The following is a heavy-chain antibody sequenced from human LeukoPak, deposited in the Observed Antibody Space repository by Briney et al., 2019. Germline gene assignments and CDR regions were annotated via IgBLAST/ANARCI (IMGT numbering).Heavy chain of an antibody. CDR3: ARGRQYDSSGYYYYFDY. D-gene: IGHD3-22*01. J-gene: IGHJ4*02. Sequence: VKVSRKASGGTFSSYAISWVRQAPGQGLEWMGGIIPIFGTANYAQKFQGRVTITTDESTSTAYMELSSLRSEDTAVYHCARGRQYDSSGYYYYFDYWGQGTLVTVSS. CDR2: IIPIFGTA. V-gene: IGHV1-69*05. CDR1: GGTFSSYA.